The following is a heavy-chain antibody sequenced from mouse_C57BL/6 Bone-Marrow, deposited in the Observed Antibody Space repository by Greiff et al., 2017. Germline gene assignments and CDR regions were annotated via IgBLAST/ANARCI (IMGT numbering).Heavy chain of an antibody. CDR1: GYTFTSYW. D-gene: IGHD1-1*01. J-gene: IGHJ1*03. V-gene: IGHV1-55*01. Sequence: VQLQQPGAELVKPGASVKMSCKASGYTFTSYWITWVKQRPGQGLEWIGDIYPGSGSTNYNEKFKSKATLTVDTSSSTAYMQLRSLTSEDSAVYYCARFTTVVAPYFDVWGTGTTVTVSS. CDR2: IYPGSGST. CDR3: ARFTTVVAPYFDV.